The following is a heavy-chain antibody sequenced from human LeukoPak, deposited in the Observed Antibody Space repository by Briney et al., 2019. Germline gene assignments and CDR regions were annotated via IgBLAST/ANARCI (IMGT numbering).Heavy chain of an antibody. V-gene: IGHV3-7*01. CDR2: IKQDGSEK. J-gene: IGHJ6*02. CDR3: ARAGYSSGWPLYYYYYGMDV. D-gene: IGHD6-19*01. Sequence: GGSLRLSCAASGFTFSSYWMSWVRQAPGKGLEWVANIKQDGSEKYYVDSVKGRFTISRDNAKNSLYLQMNSLRAEDTAVYYCARAGYSSGWPLYYYYYGMDVWGQGTTVTVSS. CDR1: GFTFSSYW.